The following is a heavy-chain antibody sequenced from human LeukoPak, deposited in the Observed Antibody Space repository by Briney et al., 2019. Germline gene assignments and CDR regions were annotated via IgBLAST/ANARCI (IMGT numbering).Heavy chain of an antibody. Sequence: SETLSLTCAVSGGSISSGGYSWSWIRQPPGKGLEWIGYIYHSGSTYYNPSLKSRVTISVDRSKNQFSLKLSSVTAADTAAYYCARVGYYGSSGDYFDYWGQGTLVTVSS. CDR2: IYHSGST. V-gene: IGHV4-30-2*01. CDR1: GGSISSGGYS. CDR3: ARVGYYGSSGDYFDY. D-gene: IGHD3-22*01. J-gene: IGHJ4*02.